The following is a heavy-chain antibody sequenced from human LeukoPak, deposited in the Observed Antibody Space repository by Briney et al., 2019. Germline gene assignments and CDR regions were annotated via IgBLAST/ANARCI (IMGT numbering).Heavy chain of an antibody. V-gene: IGHV3-74*01. CDR2: INSDGSST. Sequence: GGSLRLSCAASGFTFSSHWMHWVRQAPGKGLVWVSRINSDGSSTSYADSVKGRFTISRDNAKHTLYLQMDSLRAEDTAMYYCARGTGGYYSLGYWGQGALVTVSS. CDR1: GFTFSSHW. D-gene: IGHD2-21*01. J-gene: IGHJ4*02. CDR3: ARGTGGYYSLGY.